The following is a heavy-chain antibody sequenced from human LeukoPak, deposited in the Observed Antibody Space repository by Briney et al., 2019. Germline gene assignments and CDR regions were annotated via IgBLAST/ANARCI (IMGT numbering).Heavy chain of an antibody. V-gene: IGHV4-30-4*01. CDR3: ARDRPRYCSSTSCSNHATPWYFDL. CDR2: IYYSGST. Sequence: SETLSLTCTVSGGSISSGNYYWSWIRQPPGKGLEWIGYIYYSGSTYYNPSLKSRVTISVDTSKNQFSLKLSSVTAADTAVYYCARDRPRYCSSTSCSNHATPWYFDLWGRGTLVTVSS. D-gene: IGHD2-2*01. CDR1: GGSISSGNYY. J-gene: IGHJ2*01.